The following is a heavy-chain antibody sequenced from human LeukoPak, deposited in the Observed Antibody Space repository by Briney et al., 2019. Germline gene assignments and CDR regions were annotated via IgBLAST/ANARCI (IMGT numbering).Heavy chain of an antibody. D-gene: IGHD6-19*01. J-gene: IGHJ4*02. V-gene: IGHV4-30-4*01. Sequence: PSQTLSLTCTVSGCSISSGDYYWSWIRQPPGKGLEWIGYIYYSGSTYYNPSLKSRVTISVDTSKNQFSLKLSSVTAADTAVYYCASSPYSSGELDYWGQGTLVTVSS. CDR2: IYYSGST. CDR3: ASSPYSSGELDY. CDR1: GCSISSGDYY.